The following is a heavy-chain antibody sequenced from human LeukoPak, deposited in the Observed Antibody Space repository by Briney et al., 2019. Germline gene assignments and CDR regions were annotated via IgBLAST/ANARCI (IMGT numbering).Heavy chain of an antibody. CDR3: ARGPRSILSSSWYGRPKNAEYFQH. J-gene: IGHJ1*01. V-gene: IGHV1-46*01. D-gene: IGHD6-13*01. CDR2: INPSGGFT. Sequence: ASVKVSCKASGYTFSTHWMHWVRQAPGQGLEWMGIINPSGGFTSYAQKFQGRVTMTRDTSISTAYMELSRLRSDDTAVYYCARGPRSILSSSWYGRPKNAEYFQHWGQGTLVTVSS. CDR1: GYTFSTHW.